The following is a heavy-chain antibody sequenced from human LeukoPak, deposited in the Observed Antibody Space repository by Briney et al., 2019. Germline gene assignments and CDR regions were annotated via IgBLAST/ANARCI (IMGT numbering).Heavy chain of an antibody. D-gene: IGHD6-13*01. Sequence: PGRSLRLSCEASGFSFSSYGMHGVRQAPGKGLEWVAVISYDGSNKYYADSVKGRFTISRDNSKNTLYLQMNSLRAEDTAVYYCAKGRVAAAGTGFGFDYWGQGTLVTVSS. V-gene: IGHV3-30*18. CDR3: AKGRVAAAGTGFGFDY. CDR1: GFSFSSYG. J-gene: IGHJ4*02. CDR2: ISYDGSNK.